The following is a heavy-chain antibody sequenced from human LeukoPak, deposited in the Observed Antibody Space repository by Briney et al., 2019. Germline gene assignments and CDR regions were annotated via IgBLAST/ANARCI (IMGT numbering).Heavy chain of an antibody. CDR1: GFTFSSYG. CDR3: AKSEIQLWSELDY. J-gene: IGHJ4*02. CDR2: ISYDGGNK. Sequence: QSGGSLRLSCAASGFTFSSYGMHWVRQAPGKGLEWVAVISYDGGNKYYADSVKGRFTISRDNSKNTLYLQMNSLRAEDTAVYYCAKSEIQLWSELDYWGQGTLVTVSS. D-gene: IGHD5-18*01. V-gene: IGHV3-30*18.